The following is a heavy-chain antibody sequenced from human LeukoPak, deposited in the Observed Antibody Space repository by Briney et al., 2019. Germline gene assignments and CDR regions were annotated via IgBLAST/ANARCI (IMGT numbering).Heavy chain of an antibody. D-gene: IGHD1-26*01. CDR3: ARGESGSYSEYFQH. CDR1: GYTFTGYY. CDR2: INPNSGGT. J-gene: IGHJ1*01. Sequence: ASVKVSCKASGYTFTGYYMHWVRQAPGQGLEWMGWINPNSGGTNYAQKFQGRVTMTRDTSISTAYMELSSLRSEDTAVYYCARGESGSYSEYFQHWGQGTLVTVSS. V-gene: IGHV1-2*02.